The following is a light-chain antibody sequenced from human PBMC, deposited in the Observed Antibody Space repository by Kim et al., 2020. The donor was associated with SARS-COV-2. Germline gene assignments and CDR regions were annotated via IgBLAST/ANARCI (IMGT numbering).Light chain of an antibody. Sequence: ALGLTVRITCQGDSLRIYYASWYQQKPGQAPVLVIYGKNNRPSGIPDRFSGSSSGNTASLTITGAQAEDEADYYCNSRDSSGNHVLFGGGTQLTVL. CDR1: SLRIYY. J-gene: IGLJ2*01. CDR2: GKN. V-gene: IGLV3-19*01. CDR3: NSRDSSGNHVL.